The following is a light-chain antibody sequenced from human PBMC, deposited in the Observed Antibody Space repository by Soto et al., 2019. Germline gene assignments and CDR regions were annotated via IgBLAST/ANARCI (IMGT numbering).Light chain of an antibody. J-gene: IGLJ1*01. CDR3: SSYTSSSTLPYV. V-gene: IGLV2-14*01. CDR1: SSDVGGYNY. Sequence: QSALTQPASVSGSPGQSITISCTGTSSDVGGYNYVSWYQQHPGKAPKRMIYEVSKRPSGVSNRFSGSKSGNTASLTISGLPAEDEADYYCSSYTSSSTLPYVFGTGTKVTVL. CDR2: EVS.